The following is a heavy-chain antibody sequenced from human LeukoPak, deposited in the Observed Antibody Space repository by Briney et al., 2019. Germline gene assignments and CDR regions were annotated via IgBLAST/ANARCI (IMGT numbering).Heavy chain of an antibody. CDR2: INPSGGST. V-gene: IGHV1-46*01. CDR1: GYTFTSYY. D-gene: IGHD6-6*01. J-gene: IGHJ4*02. CDR3: AREGVPDQSYSSSSGLGY. Sequence: ASVKVSYTASGYTFTSYYMHWVRQAPGQGLEWMGIINPSGGSTSYAQKFQGRVTMTRDTSTSTVYMELSSLRSEDTAVYYCAREGVPDQSYSSSSGLGYWGQGTLVTVSS.